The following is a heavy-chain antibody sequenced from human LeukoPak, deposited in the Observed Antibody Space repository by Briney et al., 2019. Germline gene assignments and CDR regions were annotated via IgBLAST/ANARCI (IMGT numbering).Heavy chain of an antibody. CDR2: INPNSGGT. CDR1: GYTFTGYY. J-gene: IGHJ4*02. V-gene: IGHV1-2*02. CDR3: ARDQYTVSSGSIDY. Sequence: ASVKVSCKASGYTFTGYYMHWVRQAPGQGLEWMGWINPNSGGTNYAQKFQGRVTMTRDTSISTAYMELSRLRSDDTAVYYCARDQYTVSSGSIDYWGQGTLVTVSS. D-gene: IGHD3-22*01.